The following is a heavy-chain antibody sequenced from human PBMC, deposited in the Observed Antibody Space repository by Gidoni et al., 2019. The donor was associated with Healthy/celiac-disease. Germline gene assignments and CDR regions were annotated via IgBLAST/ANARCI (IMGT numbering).Heavy chain of an antibody. CDR2: IYHSGST. J-gene: IGHJ4*02. D-gene: IGHD3-22*01. Sequence: QVQLQESCPGLVKPSGTLSLTCAVPGGSTSSSNWWCWVRQPPGKGLEWIGEIYHSGSTNYNPSLKSRVTISVDKSKNQFSLKLSSVTAADTAVYYCARSRGAKYYDSRYWGQGTLVTVSS. V-gene: IGHV4-4*02. CDR3: ARSRGAKYYDSRY. CDR1: GGSTSSSNW.